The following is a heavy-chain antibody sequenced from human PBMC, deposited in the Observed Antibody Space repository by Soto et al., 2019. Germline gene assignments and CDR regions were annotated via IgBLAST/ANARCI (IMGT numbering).Heavy chain of an antibody. CDR3: ARIPYYDFWSGYPVPY. V-gene: IGHV4-39*01. J-gene: IGHJ4*02. CDR2: IYYSGST. D-gene: IGHD3-3*01. Sequence: SETLSLTCTVSGGSISSSSYYWGWIRQPPGKGLEWIGSIYYSGSTYYNPSLKSRVTISVDTSKNQFSLKLSSVTAADTAVYYCARIPYYDFWSGYPVPYWGQGTLVTVSS. CDR1: GGSISSSSYY.